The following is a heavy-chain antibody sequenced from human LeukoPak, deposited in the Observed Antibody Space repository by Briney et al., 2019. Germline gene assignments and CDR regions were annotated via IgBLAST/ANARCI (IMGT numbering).Heavy chain of an antibody. V-gene: IGHV3-21*01. Sequence: GGSLRLSCAASGFTFSSYSMNWVRQAPGKGLEWVSSISSSSYIYYADSVKGRFTISRDNAKNSLYLQMNSLRAEDTAVYYCARDASYYYDSSGYWNYWGQGTLVTVSS. CDR2: ISSSSYI. CDR3: ARDASYYYDSSGYWNY. D-gene: IGHD3-22*01. CDR1: GFTFSSYS. J-gene: IGHJ4*02.